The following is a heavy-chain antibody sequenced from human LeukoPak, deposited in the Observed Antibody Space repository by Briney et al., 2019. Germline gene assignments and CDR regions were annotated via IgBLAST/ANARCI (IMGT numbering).Heavy chain of an antibody. CDR2: ISGSGGST. D-gene: IGHD2-2*01. J-gene: IGHJ4*02. CDR3: AKAQLVVVTARGGEDY. Sequence: GGSLTLSCAASGFTFSSYAMSWVRQAPGKGLEWVSAISGSGGSTYYADSVKGRFTISRDNSKNTLYLQMNSLRAEDTAVYYCAKAQLVVVTARGGEDYWGQGTLVTVSS. V-gene: IGHV3-23*01. CDR1: GFTFSSYA.